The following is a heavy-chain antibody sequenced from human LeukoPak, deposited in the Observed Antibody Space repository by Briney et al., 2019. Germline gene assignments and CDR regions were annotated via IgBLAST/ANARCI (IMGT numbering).Heavy chain of an antibody. J-gene: IGHJ5*02. CDR2: ISAYSGNT. CDR3: ARDLGYGDYISWFDP. Sequence: ASVKVSCKASGYTFTSYGISWVRQAPGQGLEWMGWISAYSGNTNYARKLQGRVTMTTDTSTSTAYMELRSLRSDDTAVYYCARDLGYGDYISWFDPWGQGTLVTVSS. V-gene: IGHV1-18*01. CDR1: GYTFTSYG. D-gene: IGHD4-17*01.